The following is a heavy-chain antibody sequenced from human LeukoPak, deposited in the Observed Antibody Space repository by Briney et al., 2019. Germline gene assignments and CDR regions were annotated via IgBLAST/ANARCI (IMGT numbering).Heavy chain of an antibody. V-gene: IGHV1-2*02. CDR3: ARSGFWSGYYPIDY. J-gene: IGHJ4*02. Sequence: ASVTVSYRASGYTFTGYYMHWVRRAPRQGLAGMGWINPNSGGTNYPPNFQGRVTIIRDTSISTAYMELSRLRSDDTAVYYCARSGFWSGYYPIDYWGQGTLVTVSS. CDR2: INPNSGGT. D-gene: IGHD3-3*01. CDR1: GYTFTGYY.